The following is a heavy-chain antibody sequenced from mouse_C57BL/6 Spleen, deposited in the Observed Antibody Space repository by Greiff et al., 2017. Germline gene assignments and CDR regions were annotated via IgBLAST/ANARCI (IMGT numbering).Heavy chain of an antibody. Sequence: SGPELVKPGASVKMSCKASGYTFTDYNMHWVKQSHGKSLEWIGYINPNNGGTSYNQKFKGKATLTVNKSSSTAYMELRSLTSEDSAVYYCASSPIYDGYCDYGGQGTTLTVSS. V-gene: IGHV1-22*01. CDR2: INPNNGGT. CDR3: ASSPIYDGYCDY. D-gene: IGHD2-3*01. CDR1: GYTFTDYN. J-gene: IGHJ2*01.